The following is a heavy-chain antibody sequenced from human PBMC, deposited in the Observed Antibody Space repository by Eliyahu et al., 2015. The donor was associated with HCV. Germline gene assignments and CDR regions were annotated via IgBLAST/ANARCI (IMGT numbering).Heavy chain of an antibody. D-gene: IGHD6-19*01. CDR2: ITPSGDXT. Sequence: QVQVVQSGAEVKKPXASVXXSCXSXXYTFTSXYMHXVRQALGQGLAWVGIITPSGDXTTYAQKFQGRVTMTRDTSTSTVYMELRSLRSEDTAIYYCARDVGWAPGGPWGQGTLVTVSS. CDR1: XYTFTSXY. J-gene: IGHJ5*02. CDR3: ARDVGWAPGGP. V-gene: IGHV1-46*01.